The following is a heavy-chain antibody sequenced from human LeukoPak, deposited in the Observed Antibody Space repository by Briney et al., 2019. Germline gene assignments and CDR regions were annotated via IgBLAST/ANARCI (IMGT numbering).Heavy chain of an antibody. CDR3: AKEWDGGWYNAFDI. CDR1: EFTFSSYG. Sequence: GGSLRLSCAASEFTFSSYGMHRVRQAPGKGLEWVAVISYDGSNKYYADSVKGRFTISRDNSKNTLYLQMNSLRAEDTAVYYCAKEWDGGWYNAFDIWGQGTMVTVSS. D-gene: IGHD6-19*01. V-gene: IGHV3-30*18. J-gene: IGHJ3*02. CDR2: ISYDGSNK.